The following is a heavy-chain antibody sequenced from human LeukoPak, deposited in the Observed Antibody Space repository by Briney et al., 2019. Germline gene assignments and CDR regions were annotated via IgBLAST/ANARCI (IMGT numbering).Heavy chain of an antibody. CDR3: AKSVVGYSYAAPIFDY. J-gene: IGHJ4*02. D-gene: IGHD5-18*01. CDR2: ISYDGSNK. Sequence: PGGSLRLSCAASGFTFSSYAMHWVRQAPGKGLEWVAVISYDGSNKYYADSVKGRFTISRDNSKNTLYLQMNSLRAEDTAVYYCAKSVVGYSYAAPIFDYWGQGTLVTVSS. V-gene: IGHV3-30-3*02. CDR1: GFTFSSYA.